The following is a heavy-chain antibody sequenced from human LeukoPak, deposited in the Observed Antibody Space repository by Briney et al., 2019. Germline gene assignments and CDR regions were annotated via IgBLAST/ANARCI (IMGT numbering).Heavy chain of an antibody. J-gene: IGHJ6*03. Sequence: GGSLRLSCAASGFTFSSYGMHWVRQAPGKGLEWVAFIRYDGNNKYYADSVKGRFTISRDNSKNTLYLQMNSLRAEDTAVYYCARGRRSGSYWGRDYYYYMDVWGKGTTVTVSS. CDR1: GFTFSSYG. D-gene: IGHD1-26*01. CDR2: IRYDGNNK. V-gene: IGHV3-30*02. CDR3: ARGRRSGSYWGRDYYYYMDV.